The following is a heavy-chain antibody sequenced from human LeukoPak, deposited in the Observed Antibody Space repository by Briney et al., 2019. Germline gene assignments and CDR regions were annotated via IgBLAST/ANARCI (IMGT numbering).Heavy chain of an antibody. CDR2: IGYDGSNK. CDR1: GFTSRSYG. CDR3: AKDSYYYYIDV. V-gene: IGHV3-30*02. Sequence: SGGSLRLSCAASGFTSRSYGMHWVRQAPGKGLEWVTFIGYDGSNKYYTDSVKGRLTISRDNSKNTLYLQMNSLRTDDTAVYYCAKDSYYYYIDVWGKGTTVTVSS. J-gene: IGHJ6*03.